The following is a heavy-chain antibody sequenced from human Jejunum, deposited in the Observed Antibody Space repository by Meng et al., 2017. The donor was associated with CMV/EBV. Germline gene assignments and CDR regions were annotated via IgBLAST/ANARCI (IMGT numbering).Heavy chain of an antibody. J-gene: IGHJ5*02. V-gene: IGHV3-23*01. CDR2: ISGSGGST. CDR1: GFTCSTYT. Sequence: ASGFTCSTYTMNWVRQAPGKGLEWVSAISGSGGSTYYADSVKGRFTISRDNSKSTLYLQLNSLSAGDTAVYYCAKDENSNYVRWFDPWGQGTLVTVSS. CDR3: AKDENSNYVRWFDP. D-gene: IGHD1-7*01.